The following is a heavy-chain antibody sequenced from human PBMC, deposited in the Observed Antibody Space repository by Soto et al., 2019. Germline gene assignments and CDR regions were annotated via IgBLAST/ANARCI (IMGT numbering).Heavy chain of an antibody. V-gene: IGHV1-8*01. CDR3: ARGWRGYSGYDVDY. D-gene: IGHD5-12*01. J-gene: IGHJ4*02. Sequence: QVQLVQSGAEVKKPGASVKVSCKAFGYTFTSYDINWVRQATGQGLEWMGWMNPNSGNKGFVQKFQGRVTMTRNTSISTAYMELSSLRSDDTAVYYCARGWRGYSGYDVDYWGQGTLVTVS. CDR2: MNPNSGNK. CDR1: GYTFTSYD.